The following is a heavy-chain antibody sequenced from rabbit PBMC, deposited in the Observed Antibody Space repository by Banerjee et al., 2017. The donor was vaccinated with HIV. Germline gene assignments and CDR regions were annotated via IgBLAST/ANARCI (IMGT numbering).Heavy chain of an antibody. J-gene: IGHJ4*01. D-gene: IGHD5-1*01. CDR2: IYTGNSRT. CDR3: ARSNNLDDLHL. CDR1: GFDLSSYYY. V-gene: IGHV1S40*01. Sequence: QSLEESGGGLVKPEGSLTLTCKASGFDLSSYYYMCWVRQAPGKGPEWIACIYTGNSRTGYANWAKGRFTISKASSTTVTLQLNSLTAADTAAYFCARSNNLDDLHLWGQGTLVTVS.